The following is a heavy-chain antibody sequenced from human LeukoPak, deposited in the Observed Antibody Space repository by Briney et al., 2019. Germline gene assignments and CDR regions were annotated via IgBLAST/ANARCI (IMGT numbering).Heavy chain of an antibody. CDR2: ISAYNGNT. Sequence: ASVKVSCKASGYTFTSYGISWVRQAPGQGLEWMGWISAYNGNTNYAQKFQGRVTMTEDTSTDTAYMELSSLRSEDTAVYYCATDSGPYGSGYYFDYWGQGTLVTVSS. D-gene: IGHD3-10*01. CDR1: GYTFTSYG. V-gene: IGHV1-18*01. J-gene: IGHJ4*02. CDR3: ATDSGPYGSGYYFDY.